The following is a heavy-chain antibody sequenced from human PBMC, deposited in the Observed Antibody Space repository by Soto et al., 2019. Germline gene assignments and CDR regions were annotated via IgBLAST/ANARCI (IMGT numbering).Heavy chain of an antibody. CDR3: ARSSRIAAAAFDY. V-gene: IGHV1-8*01. Sequence: QVQLVQSGAEVKKPGASVKVSCKASGYTFSSYDINWVRQDTGLGLEWMGWMNPNSGNTGYAQKFQGRVTMTRNTSISTAYMELSSLRSEDTAVYYCARSSRIAAAAFDYWGQGTLVTVSS. CDR1: GYTFSSYD. CDR2: MNPNSGNT. J-gene: IGHJ4*02. D-gene: IGHD6-13*01.